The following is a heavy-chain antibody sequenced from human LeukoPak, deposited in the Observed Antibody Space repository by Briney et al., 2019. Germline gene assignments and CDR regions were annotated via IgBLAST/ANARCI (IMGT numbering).Heavy chain of an antibody. CDR1: GYTFTSYG. CDR2: VSAYDGDT. V-gene: IGHV1-18*01. D-gene: IGHD3-16*02. Sequence: GASVKVSCKASGYTFTSYGMSWVRQAPGQGLEWMGWVSAYDGDTNYTQKLQGRVTMTTDTSTGTAYMELRSLRSDDTAVYYCARDWGDYDYVWGSYRYDYWGQGTLVTVSS. J-gene: IGHJ4*02. CDR3: ARDWGDYDYVWGSYRYDY.